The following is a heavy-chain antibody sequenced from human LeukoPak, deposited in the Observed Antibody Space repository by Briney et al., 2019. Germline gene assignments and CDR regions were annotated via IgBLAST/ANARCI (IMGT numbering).Heavy chain of an antibody. CDR2: ISGSGDNT. J-gene: IGHJ4*02. CDR3: AKGSYYDSSGFFYFDY. Sequence: GGSLRLSCAASGFTFSSYAMSWVRQAPGKGLEWVSGISGSGDNTYYADSMKGRFTISRDNSKNTLYVQVNSLGTEDTAAYYCAKGSYYDSSGFFYFDYWGQGTLVTVSS. CDR1: GFTFSSYA. V-gene: IGHV3-23*01. D-gene: IGHD3-22*01.